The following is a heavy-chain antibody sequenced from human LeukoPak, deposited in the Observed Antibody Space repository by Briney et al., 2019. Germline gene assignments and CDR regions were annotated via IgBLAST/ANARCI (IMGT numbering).Heavy chain of an antibody. J-gene: IGHJ4*02. V-gene: IGHV3-74*01. D-gene: IGHD6-19*01. Sequence: GGSLRLACAASGFTFSSYWMHWVRQAPGKGLMWVSRSNTDGSSTTYADSVKGRLTVSRDNAKNTLYLQMDSLRAEDTAVYFCARVINSGWEGELSHWGQGTLVTVSS. CDR3: ARVINSGWEGELSH. CDR1: GFTFSSYW. CDR2: SNTDGSST.